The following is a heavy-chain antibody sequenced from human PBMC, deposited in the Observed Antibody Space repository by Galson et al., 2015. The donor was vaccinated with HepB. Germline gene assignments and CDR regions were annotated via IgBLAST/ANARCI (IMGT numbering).Heavy chain of an antibody. CDR1: GFTVSSNY. V-gene: IGHV3-53*01. Sequence: SLRLSCAASGFTVSSNYMSWVRQAPGKGLEWVSVIYSGGSTYYADSVKGRFTISRDNSKNTLYLQMNSLRAEDTAVYYCARELIIGLGAAYGRYYYYGMDVWGQGTTVTVSS. J-gene: IGHJ6*02. D-gene: IGHD3-10*01. CDR3: ARELIIGLGAAYGRYYYYGMDV. CDR2: IYSGGST.